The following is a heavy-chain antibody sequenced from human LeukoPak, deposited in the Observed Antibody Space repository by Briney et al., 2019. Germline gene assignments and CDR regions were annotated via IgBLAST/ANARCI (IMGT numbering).Heavy chain of an antibody. V-gene: IGHV1-2*02. J-gene: IGHJ4*02. Sequence: GASVKVSCKASGYTFTGYYMHWVRQAPVQGLEWMGWINPNSGGTNYAQKFQGRVTMTRDTSISTAYMELSRLRSDDTAVYYCARLVSDYDSHIDYWGQGTLVTVSS. CDR3: ARLVSDYDSHIDY. D-gene: IGHD3-3*01. CDR2: INPNSGGT. CDR1: GYTFTGYY.